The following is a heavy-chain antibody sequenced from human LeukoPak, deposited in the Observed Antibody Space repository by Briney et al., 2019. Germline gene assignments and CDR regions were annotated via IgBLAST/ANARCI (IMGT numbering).Heavy chain of an antibody. Sequence: GASVKVSCKASGYTFTSYDINWVRQATGQGLEWMGWMNPNSGNTGYAQKFQGRVTMTRNTSISTAYMELSSLRSEDTAVFYCAGDSVGATPFDPWGQGTLVTVSS. CDR2: MNPNSGNT. J-gene: IGHJ5*02. CDR3: AGDSVGATPFDP. V-gene: IGHV1-8*01. D-gene: IGHD1-26*01. CDR1: GYTFTSYD.